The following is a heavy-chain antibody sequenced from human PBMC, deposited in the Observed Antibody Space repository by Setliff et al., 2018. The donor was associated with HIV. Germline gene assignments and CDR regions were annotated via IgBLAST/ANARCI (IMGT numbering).Heavy chain of an antibody. CDR1: GGSISNYY. CDR3: ARDQSDWFY. D-gene: IGHD3-3*01. J-gene: IGHJ4*02. V-gene: IGHV4-59*01. CDR2: VYQSGII. Sequence: PSETLSLTCTVSGGSISNYYWSWIRQSPGKGLEWIGYVYQSGIISYNPSLKSRVTISVDTSKSQFSLKLNSVTAADTAVYYCARDQSDWFYWGQGTLVTVSS.